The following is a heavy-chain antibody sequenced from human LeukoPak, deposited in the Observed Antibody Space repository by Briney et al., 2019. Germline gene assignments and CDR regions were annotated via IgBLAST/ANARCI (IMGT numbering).Heavy chain of an antibody. CDR3: ARLLPPYSSSVVNWFDP. J-gene: IGHJ5*02. Sequence: PSETLSLTCTVSGGSISSSNYYWGWIRQPPGKGLEWIGSISYSGRTYYKLSLQSRFNISVDTSKNQFSLKVSSVTAADTAVYYCARLLPPYSSSVVNWFDPWGQGTLVTVSS. V-gene: IGHV4-39*07. CDR2: ISYSGRT. D-gene: IGHD6-13*01. CDR1: GGSISSSNYY.